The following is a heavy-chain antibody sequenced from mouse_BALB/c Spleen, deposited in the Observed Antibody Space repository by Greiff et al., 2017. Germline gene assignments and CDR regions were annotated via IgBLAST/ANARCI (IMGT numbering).Heavy chain of an antibody. V-gene: IGHV3-2*02. CDR1: GYSITSDYA. J-gene: IGHJ1*01. Sequence: DVKLVESGPGLVKPSQSLSLTCTVTGYSITSDYAWNWIRQFPGNKLEWMGYISYSGSTSYNPSLKSRISITRDTSKNQFFLQLNSVTTEDTATYYCARDSLLRLRGYFDVWGAGTTVTVSS. D-gene: IGHD1-2*01. CDR2: ISYSGST. CDR3: ARDSLLRLRGYFDV.